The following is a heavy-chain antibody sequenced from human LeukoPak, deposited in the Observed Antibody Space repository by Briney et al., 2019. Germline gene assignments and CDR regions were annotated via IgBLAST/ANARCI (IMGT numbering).Heavy chain of an antibody. CDR1: GGSMNSYY. D-gene: IGHD2-2*01. CDR2: VFSSGST. V-gene: IGHV4-59*13. J-gene: IGHJ5*02. Sequence: PSETLSLTCTVSGGSMNSYYWSWIRQPPGKGLEWIGYVFSSGSTNYRPSLKSRVTISVDTSKNQFSLKLSSVTAADTAVYYCATVVVPAAPDVILGFDPWGQGTLVTVSS. CDR3: ATVVVPAAPDVILGFDP.